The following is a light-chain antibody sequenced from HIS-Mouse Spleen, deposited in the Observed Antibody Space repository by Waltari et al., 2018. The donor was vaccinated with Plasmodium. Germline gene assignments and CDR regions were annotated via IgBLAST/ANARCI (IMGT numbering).Light chain of an antibody. CDR3: QQYNNWSFT. Sequence: EIVMTQSPATLSVSPGERATLSCRASQSVSSNLAWYQQKPGKAPRLLIYGASPRATGIPARFSGSVSGTEFTLTISSLQSEDFAVYYCQQYNNWSFTFGPGTKVDIK. V-gene: IGKV3-15*01. CDR2: GAS. J-gene: IGKJ3*01. CDR1: QSVSSN.